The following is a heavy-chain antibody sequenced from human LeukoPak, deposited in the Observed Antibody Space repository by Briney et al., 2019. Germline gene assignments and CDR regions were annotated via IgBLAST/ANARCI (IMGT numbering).Heavy chain of an antibody. CDR3: ARDSALEYDFWSGYYPHYGMDV. CDR2: ISSSSSYI. Sequence: GGSLRLSCAASGFTFSSYSMNWVRQAPGKGLEWVSSISSSSSYICYADSVKGRFTISRDNAKNSLYLQMNSLRAEDTAVYYCARDSALEYDFWSGYYPHYGMDVWGQGTTVTVSS. J-gene: IGHJ6*02. CDR1: GFTFSSYS. V-gene: IGHV3-21*01. D-gene: IGHD3-3*01.